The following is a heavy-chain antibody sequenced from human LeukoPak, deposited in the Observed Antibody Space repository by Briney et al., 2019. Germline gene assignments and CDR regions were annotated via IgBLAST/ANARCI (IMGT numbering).Heavy chain of an antibody. CDR1: GFTFSTYS. CDR2: IGGSGGRT. V-gene: IGHV3-23*01. CDR3: AKDVYSSSSYYFDY. Sequence: GGSLRLSCAASGFTFSTYSLNWVRQAPGKGLEWVSVIGGSGGRTYYADSVKGRFTISRDNSKNTLYLQMNSLRAEDTAVYYCAKDVYSSSSYYFDYWGQGTLVTVSS. J-gene: IGHJ4*02. D-gene: IGHD6-6*01.